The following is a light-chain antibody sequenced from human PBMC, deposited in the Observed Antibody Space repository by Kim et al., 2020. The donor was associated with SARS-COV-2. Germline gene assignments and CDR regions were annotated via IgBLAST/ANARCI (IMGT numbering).Light chain of an antibody. Sequence: QTATLTCTGNSNNVGYEGAAWLQQHPGHPPKLLSYRNNNRPSGISDRFSASRSGNTASLTITGLQPEDETDYYCSAWDSSLSAWVFGGGTQLTVL. CDR2: RNN. CDR3: SAWDSSLSAWV. CDR1: SNNVGYEG. J-gene: IGLJ3*02. V-gene: IGLV10-54*04.